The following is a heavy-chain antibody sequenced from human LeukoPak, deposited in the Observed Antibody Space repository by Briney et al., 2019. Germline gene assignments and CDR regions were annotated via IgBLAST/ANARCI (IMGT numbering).Heavy chain of an antibody. J-gene: IGHJ4*02. CDR1: GYDFTNYG. D-gene: IGHD6-6*01. CDR2: RSIYNGNT. CDR3: ARGGPFPSSSSSREYYLDY. V-gene: IGHV1-18*01. Sequence: ASVKVSCKASGYDFTNYGISWVRQAPGQGLEWMGWRSIYNGNTDYKLQGRVTMTTDTSTSTAYMEVRSLRSDDTAVYYCARGGPFPSSSSSREYYLDYWGQGTLVTVSS.